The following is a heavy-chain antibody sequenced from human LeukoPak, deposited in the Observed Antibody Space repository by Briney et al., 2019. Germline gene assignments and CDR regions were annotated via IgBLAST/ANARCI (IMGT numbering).Heavy chain of an antibody. CDR1: GFTFSSHA. D-gene: IGHD6-13*01. V-gene: IGHV3-23*01. J-gene: IGHJ4*02. Sequence: PGGSLRLSCAASGFTFSSHAMRWVRQAPGKGLEWVSAISGSGGSTYYADSVKGRFTISRDNSKNTLYLQMNSLRAEDTAVYYCAKSLGKGIAAAGTMFGYWGQGTLVTVSS. CDR3: AKSLGKGIAAAGTMFGY. CDR2: ISGSGGST.